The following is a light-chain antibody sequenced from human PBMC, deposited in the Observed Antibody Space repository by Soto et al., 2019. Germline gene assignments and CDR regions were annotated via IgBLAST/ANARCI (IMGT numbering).Light chain of an antibody. J-gene: IGKJ1*01. Sequence: DIVMTQSPDSLAVSLGERATINCKSSQIIFYSSNNKNYLAWYLQKPGQSPQLLIYLGSNRASGVPDRFSGSGSGTDFTLKISRVEAEDVGVYYCMQDLQTPWTFGQGTKVDIK. CDR1: QIIFYSSNNKNY. CDR2: LGS. CDR3: MQDLQTPWT. V-gene: IGKV2-28*01.